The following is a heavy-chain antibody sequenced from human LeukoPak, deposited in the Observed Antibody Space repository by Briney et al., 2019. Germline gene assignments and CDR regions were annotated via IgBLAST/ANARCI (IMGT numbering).Heavy chain of an antibody. Sequence: SETLSLTRTVSGGSISSYYWSWIRQPPGKGLEWIGYIYYSGSTNYNPSLKSRVTISVDTSKNQFSLKLSSVTAADTAVYYCARGSVYYYDSSGYYFDYWGQGTLVTASS. CDR1: GGSISSYY. CDR2: IYYSGST. CDR3: ARGSVYYYDSSGYYFDY. J-gene: IGHJ4*02. D-gene: IGHD3-22*01. V-gene: IGHV4-59*01.